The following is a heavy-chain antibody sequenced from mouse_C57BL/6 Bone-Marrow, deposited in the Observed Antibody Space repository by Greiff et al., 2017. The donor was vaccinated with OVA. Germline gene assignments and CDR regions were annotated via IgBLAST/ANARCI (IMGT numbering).Heavy chain of an antibody. CDR3: VRQYYYGTPAWFAY. V-gene: IGHV10-1*01. CDR2: IRSKSNNYAT. J-gene: IGHJ3*01. Sequence: EVKLMESGGGLVQPKGSLKLSCAASGFSFNTYAMNWVRQAPGKGLEWVARIRSKSNNYATYYADSVKDRFTISRDDSESMLYLQMNNLKTEDTAMYYCVRQYYYGTPAWFAYWGQGTLVTVSA. D-gene: IGHD1-1*01. CDR1: GFSFNTYA.